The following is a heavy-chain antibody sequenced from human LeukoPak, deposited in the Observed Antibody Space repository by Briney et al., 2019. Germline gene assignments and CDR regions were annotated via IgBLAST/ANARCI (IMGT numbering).Heavy chain of an antibody. J-gene: IGHJ3*02. CDR1: GFIFSNYA. CDR3: AGESFDI. Sequence: GGSLRLSCAASGFIFSNYAMDWVRQAPGKGLEWVAVISKDGSMKYYADSVKGRFTVSRDNSNNTVYLQMNSLKTEDTAVYYCAGESFDIWGQGTMVTVSS. CDR2: ISKDGSMK. V-gene: IGHV3-30*04.